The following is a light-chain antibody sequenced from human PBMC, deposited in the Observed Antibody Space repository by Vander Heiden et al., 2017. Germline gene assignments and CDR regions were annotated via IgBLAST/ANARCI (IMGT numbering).Light chain of an antibody. CDR2: DNN. J-gene: IGLJ3*02. CDR3: GAWDSSLSVVL. CDR1: TTNIGYNS. Sequence: QSMLTQPPSVSPAQGQKVTISCTGGTTNIGYNSVTGNQQLPGTAPKCLIYDNNKRPSGIPDRFSGSKSGTSATLYITVLQTGDEACYYCGAWDSSLSVVLFGGGTKLTVL. V-gene: IGLV1-51*01.